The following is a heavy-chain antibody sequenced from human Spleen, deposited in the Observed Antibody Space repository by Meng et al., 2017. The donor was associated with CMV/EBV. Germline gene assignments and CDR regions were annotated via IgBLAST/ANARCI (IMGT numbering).Heavy chain of an antibody. CDR3: ARDVLGPYYYYGFDV. CDR2: IRSKAYGGTT. V-gene: IGHV3-49*04. J-gene: IGHJ6*02. D-gene: IGHD2-15*01. CDR1: GFTFGDYA. Sequence: GGSLRLSCTASGFTFGDYAMSWVRQAPGKGLEWVGFIRSKAYGGTTEYAASVKGRFTISRDNTKNSLYLQMNSLRAEDTAVYYCARDVLGPYYYYGFDVWGQGTTVTVSS.